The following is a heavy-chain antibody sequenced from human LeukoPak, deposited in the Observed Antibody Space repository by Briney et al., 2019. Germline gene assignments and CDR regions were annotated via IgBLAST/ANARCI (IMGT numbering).Heavy chain of an antibody. Sequence: PGGSLRLSCAASGFTFSSYAMHWVRQAPGKGLEWVAVISYDGSNKYYADSVKGRFTISRDNSKNTLYLQMNSLRAEDTAVYFYARVLYGYYYDSTGQDAFDIWGQGTLVTASS. CDR2: ISYDGSNK. CDR3: ARVLYGYYYDSTGQDAFDI. CDR1: GFTFSSYA. J-gene: IGHJ3*02. V-gene: IGHV3-30-3*01. D-gene: IGHD3-22*01.